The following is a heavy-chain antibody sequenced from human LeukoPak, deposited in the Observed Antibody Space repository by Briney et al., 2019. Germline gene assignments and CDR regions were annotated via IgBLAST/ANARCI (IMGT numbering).Heavy chain of an antibody. CDR2: IKSKTDGGTT. Sequence: GGSLRLSCAASGFIFSNAWMSWVRQAPGKGLEWVGRIKSKTDGGTTDYAAPVKGRFAISRDDSKNTLYLQMNSLKTEDTAVYYCTTNEYYYYYMDVWGKGTTVTVSS. J-gene: IGHJ6*03. D-gene: IGHD1-1*01. V-gene: IGHV3-15*01. CDR1: GFIFSNAW. CDR3: TTNEYYYYYMDV.